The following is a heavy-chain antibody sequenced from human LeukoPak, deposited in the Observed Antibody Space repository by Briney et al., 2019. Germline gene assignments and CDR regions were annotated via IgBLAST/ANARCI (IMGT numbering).Heavy chain of an antibody. Sequence: GGSLRLSCAASGFTFSSYGMHWVRQAPGKGLEWVAFIRYDGSNKYYADSVKGRFTISRDNSKNTLYLQMNSLRAEDTAVYYCAKDRQWLGSFDYWGQGPLVTVSS. V-gene: IGHV3-30*02. J-gene: IGHJ4*02. CDR1: GFTFSSYG. CDR2: IRYDGSNK. D-gene: IGHD6-19*01. CDR3: AKDRQWLGSFDY.